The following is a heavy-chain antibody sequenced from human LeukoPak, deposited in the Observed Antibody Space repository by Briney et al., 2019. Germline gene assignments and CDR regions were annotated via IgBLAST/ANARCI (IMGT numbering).Heavy chain of an antibody. D-gene: IGHD3-3*01. V-gene: IGHV3-30-3*01. CDR2: ISYDGSNK. CDR3: ARDADYDFWSGYYLNWFDP. CDR1: GFTFSSYA. J-gene: IGHJ5*02. Sequence: GGSLRLSCAASGFTFSSYAMHWVRQAPGKGLEWVAVISYDGSNKYYADSVKSRFTISRDNSKNTLYLQMNSLRAEDTAVYYCARDADYDFWSGYYLNWFDPWGQGTLVTVSS.